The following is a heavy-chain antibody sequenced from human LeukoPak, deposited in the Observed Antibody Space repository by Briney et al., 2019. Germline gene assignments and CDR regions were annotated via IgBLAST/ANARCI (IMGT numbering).Heavy chain of an antibody. CDR1: GYIFNDFD. J-gene: IGHJ4*02. V-gene: IGHV1-8*01. CDR3: ARAPMGTAALY. Sequence: PEASVKVSCKASGYIFNDFDINWVRQAPGQGLEWMGWMSPVSGIGGSAQRFQGRVTLTRDTSISTAYMEVSSLRSDDTAFYYCARAPMGTAALYWGQGTLVTVSS. CDR2: MSPVSGIG. D-gene: IGHD2-2*01.